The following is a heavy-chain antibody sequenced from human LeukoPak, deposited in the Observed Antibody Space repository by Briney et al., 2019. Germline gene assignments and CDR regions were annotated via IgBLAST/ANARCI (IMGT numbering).Heavy chain of an antibody. CDR3: ARGYGDYAWDAFDI. V-gene: IGHV4-59*01. CDR2: IYYRGST. CDR1: GGSISSCY. D-gene: IGHD4-17*01. Sequence: NPSETLSLTCTVSGGSISSCYWSWIRQPPGKGLEWIGYIYYRGSTNYNPSLKSRVTISVDTSKNQFSLKLSSVTAADTAVYYCARGYGDYAWDAFDIWGQGTMVTVSS. J-gene: IGHJ3*02.